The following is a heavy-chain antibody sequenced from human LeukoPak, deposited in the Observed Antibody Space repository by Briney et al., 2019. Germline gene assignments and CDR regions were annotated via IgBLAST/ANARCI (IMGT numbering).Heavy chain of an antibody. V-gene: IGHV5-51*01. CDR1: GYSFTNYW. CDR2: IYPGDSDT. J-gene: IGHJ3*02. CDR3: SKVMSATGGVFDI. D-gene: IGHD2-15*01. Sequence: GESLKISCKASGYSFTNYWIAWVRQVPGKGLEWMGIIYPGDSDTRYSPSFQGQVTISADKSITTAYLQWSSLKASDTAIYYCSKVMSATGGVFDIWGKGKMVTVSS.